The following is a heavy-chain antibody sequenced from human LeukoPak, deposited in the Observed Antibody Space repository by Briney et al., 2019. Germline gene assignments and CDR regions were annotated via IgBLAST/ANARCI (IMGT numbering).Heavy chain of an antibody. Sequence: SETLSLTCTVSGYSISSNYYWAWIRQPPGKGLEWIGSIYHSGATYYNPSLESRVSISVDTSKNQFSLKLSSATAADTAVYYCARINRGLVGSTILDYWGQGTLVTVSS. V-gene: IGHV4-38-2*02. CDR3: ARINRGLVGSTILDY. CDR2: IYHSGAT. CDR1: GYSISSNYY. J-gene: IGHJ4*02. D-gene: IGHD1-26*01.